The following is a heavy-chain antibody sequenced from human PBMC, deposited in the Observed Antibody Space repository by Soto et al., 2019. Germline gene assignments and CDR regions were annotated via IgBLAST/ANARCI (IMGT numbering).Heavy chain of an antibody. Sequence: QVQLVQSGPEVRKPGASVKVSCEASGYTFTTSGISWVRQVPGQGLEWMGWISTYNGDTNSAQNFQGRVLMTADTSTGTAYLEVMSLKSDDTAVYYWARQGSWLYYYYGLDGGGQGTIVTFSS. CDR3: ARQGSWLYYYYGLDG. V-gene: IGHV1-18*01. CDR2: ISTYNGDT. D-gene: IGHD1-26*01. J-gene: IGHJ6*02. CDR1: GYTFTTSG.